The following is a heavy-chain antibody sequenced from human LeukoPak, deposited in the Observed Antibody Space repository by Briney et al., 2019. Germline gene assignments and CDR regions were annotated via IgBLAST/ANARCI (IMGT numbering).Heavy chain of an antibody. V-gene: IGHV3-33*01. CDR3: ARDGPYGDYGQGDY. CDR2: LWADGTNH. D-gene: IGHD4-17*01. Sequence: GGSLRLSCATSGFTLSIYGMHWVRQAPGKGLEWVAVLWADGTNHYYADSVKGRFTISRDTSKNTLYPQMDSLRVEDTAVYYCARDGPYGDYGQGDYWGQGTLVTVSS. J-gene: IGHJ4*02. CDR1: GFTLSIYG.